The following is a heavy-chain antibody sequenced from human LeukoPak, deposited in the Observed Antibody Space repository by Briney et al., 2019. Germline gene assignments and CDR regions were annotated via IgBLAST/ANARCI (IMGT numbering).Heavy chain of an antibody. CDR1: GYTFTGYY. CDR3: ARVVDSSSRYYFDY. D-gene: IGHD6-13*01. J-gene: IGHJ4*02. CDR2: INPDSGGT. V-gene: IGHV1-2*02. Sequence: GASVKVSCKASGYTFTGYYMHWVRQAPGQGLVWMGWINPDSGGTAYAQKFQGRVTMTRDPSIGTAYMELSRLRSDDTAVYYCARVVDSSSRYYFDYWGQGTLVTVSS.